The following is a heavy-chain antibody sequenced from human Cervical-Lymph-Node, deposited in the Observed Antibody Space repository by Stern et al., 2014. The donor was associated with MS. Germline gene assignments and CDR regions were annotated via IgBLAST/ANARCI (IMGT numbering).Heavy chain of an antibody. CDR2: IYYSGTT. D-gene: IGHD5-12*01. CDR3: ARHDGWLPHY. V-gene: IGHV4-39*01. J-gene: IGHJ4*02. Sequence: QVQLVQSGPGLVKPSETLSLTCSVSGGSISRSTYYWGWIRQPPGKGLEWIGSIYYSGTTYYNPSLQSLVTIDTSTNQFSLRLTSGTAADTAVYYCARHDGWLPHYWSQGTLVTVSS. CDR1: GGSISRSTYY.